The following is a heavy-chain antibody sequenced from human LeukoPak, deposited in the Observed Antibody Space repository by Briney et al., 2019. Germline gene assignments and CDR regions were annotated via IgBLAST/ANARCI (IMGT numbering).Heavy chain of an antibody. CDR2: IKQDGSEK. CDR1: GFTFSDYW. J-gene: IGHJ4*02. Sequence: PGGSLRLSCAASGFTFSDYWMSWVRQAPGQGLEWVANIKQDGSEKYYVDSVKGRFTISRDNAKNSLYLQMNSLRAEDTAVYYCARDPYGSGSYYLYYFDYWGQGTLVTVSS. D-gene: IGHD3-10*01. CDR3: ARDPYGSGSYYLYYFDY. V-gene: IGHV3-7*01.